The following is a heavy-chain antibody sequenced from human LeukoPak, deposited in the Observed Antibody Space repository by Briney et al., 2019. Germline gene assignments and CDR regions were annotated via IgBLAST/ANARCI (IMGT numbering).Heavy chain of an antibody. J-gene: IGHJ6*02. CDR1: GGTFSSYA. CDR2: IIPIFGTA. V-gene: IGHV1-69*13. CDR3: ARHQLRDYNYGMDV. Sequence: GASVKVSFKASGGTFSSYAISWVRQAPGQGLEWMGGIIPIFGTANYAQKFQGRVTITADESTSTAYMELSSLRSEDTAVYYCARHQLRDYNYGMDVWGQGTTVTVSS. D-gene: IGHD1-1*01.